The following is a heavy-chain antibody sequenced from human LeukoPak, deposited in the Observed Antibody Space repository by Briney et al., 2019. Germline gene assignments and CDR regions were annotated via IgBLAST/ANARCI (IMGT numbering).Heavy chain of an antibody. V-gene: IGHV3-21*01. CDR1: GFTFSSYS. D-gene: IGHD3-10*02. CDR3: ATDHWLFGELLSPRGG. Sequence: GGSLRLSCAASGFTFSSYSINWVRQAPGKGLEWVSSITSSSSYRYYADSVKGRFTISRDNAKNSLYLQMNSLRAEDTAVYYCATDHWLFGELLSPRGGWGQGTLVTVSS. CDR2: ITSSSSYR. J-gene: IGHJ4*02.